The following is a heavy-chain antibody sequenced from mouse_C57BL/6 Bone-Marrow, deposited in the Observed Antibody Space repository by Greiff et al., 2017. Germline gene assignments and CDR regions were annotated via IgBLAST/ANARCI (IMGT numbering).Heavy chain of an antibody. J-gene: IGHJ2*01. Sequence: VQLQQPGAELVMPGASVKLSCKASGYTFTSYWMHWVKQRPGQGLEWIGEIDPSDSNTNYNQKFKGKATMTVDTSSSTAYMQLSSLTSEDSAVYDCERRASGKGYDFDVWGPGTTLTVSS. CDR3: ERRASGKGYDFDV. CDR1: GYTFTSYW. V-gene: IGHV1-69*01. CDR2: IDPSDSNT. D-gene: IGHD2-2*01.